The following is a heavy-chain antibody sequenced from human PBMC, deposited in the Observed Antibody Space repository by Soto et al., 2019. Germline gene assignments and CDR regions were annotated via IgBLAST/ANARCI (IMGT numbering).Heavy chain of an antibody. J-gene: IGHJ4*02. CDR1: GFTFSSYA. V-gene: IGHV3-23*01. D-gene: IGHD3-10*01. Sequence: EVQLLESGGGLVQPGGSLRLSCAASGFTFSSYAMSWVRQAPGKGLEWVSINGVGGGDRYYPESVKGRFTISRDNSRDTLYLEMNSLRDEDTAVYYCARVRFGELVWGQGTLVTVSS. CDR2: NGVGGGDR. CDR3: ARVRFGELV.